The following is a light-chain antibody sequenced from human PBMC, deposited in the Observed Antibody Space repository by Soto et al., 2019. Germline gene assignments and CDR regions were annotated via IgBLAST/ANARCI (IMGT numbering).Light chain of an antibody. CDR1: QSLLHSNGYNY. Sequence: DIVMTQSPLSLPVTPGEPASISCRSSQSLLHSNGYNYLDWYLQKPGQSPQLLIYLGSNRASGVPDRFSGSGSGTDLPLKISRVEAEDFGVYYCMQALQTPWTFGQGTKVEI. CDR2: LGS. CDR3: MQALQTPWT. V-gene: IGKV2-28*01. J-gene: IGKJ1*01.